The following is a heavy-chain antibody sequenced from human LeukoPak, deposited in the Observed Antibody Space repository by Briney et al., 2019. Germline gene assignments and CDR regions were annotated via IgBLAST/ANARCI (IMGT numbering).Heavy chain of an antibody. V-gene: IGHV3-23*01. Sequence: PGGSLRLSCAASGFAFSSYAMSWVRQAPGKGLEWVSAISGSGGSTYYADSVKGRFTISRDNSKNTLYLQMNSLRAEDTAVYYCAKIKDLKTLANIWFGELFNPRGYYFDYWGQGTLVTVSS. CDR3: AKIKDLKTLANIWFGELFNPRGYYFDY. J-gene: IGHJ4*02. CDR2: ISGSGGST. D-gene: IGHD3-10*01. CDR1: GFAFSSYA.